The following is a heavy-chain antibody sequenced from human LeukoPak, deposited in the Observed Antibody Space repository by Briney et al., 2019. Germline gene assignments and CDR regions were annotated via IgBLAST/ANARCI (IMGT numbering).Heavy chain of an antibody. V-gene: IGHV4-59*02. CDR3: ARHRTKTGWFDP. CDR2: IHYTGNT. J-gene: IGHJ5*02. Sequence: SETLSLTCTVSDASVRGYYWSWIRQPPGKGLEWIGYIHYTGNTDYNPSLTSRVTMSVDTSKNQFSLMLTSVTAADTAVYYCARHRTKTGWFDPWGQGTLVTVSS. D-gene: IGHD1-7*01. CDR1: DASVRGYY.